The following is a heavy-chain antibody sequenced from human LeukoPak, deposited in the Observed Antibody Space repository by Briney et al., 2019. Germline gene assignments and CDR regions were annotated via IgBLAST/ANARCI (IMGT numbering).Heavy chain of an antibody. V-gene: IGHV5-51*01. J-gene: IGHJ4*02. CDR2: IWPGDSDT. CDR3: ARQYYDVLTGFYIHFDY. Sequence: GESLQISCQGSGYSFNNYWIGWVRQMPGKGLVWMGIIWPGDSDTRYSPSFQGQVTISLDKSISTTYLQWSSLKASDTAIYYCARQYYDVLTGFYIHFDYWGQGTLVTVSS. D-gene: IGHD3-9*01. CDR1: GYSFNNYW.